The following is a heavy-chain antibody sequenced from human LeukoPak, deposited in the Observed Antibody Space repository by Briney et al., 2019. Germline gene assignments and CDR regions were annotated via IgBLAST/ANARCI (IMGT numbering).Heavy chain of an antibody. V-gene: IGHV3-30*18. CDR3: AKEGSQYASSWFDH. J-gene: IGHJ5*02. D-gene: IGHD2-2*01. CDR2: ISHDATVR. CDR1: GFTFSSYG. Sequence: GGSLRLPCAASGFTFSSYGMQWVRQAPGMGPEWVSVISHDATVRHYADSVNGRFTISRDSSTNRLYLQMDSLRTEDTAVYYCAKEGSQYASSWFDHWGQEPLDTVSS.